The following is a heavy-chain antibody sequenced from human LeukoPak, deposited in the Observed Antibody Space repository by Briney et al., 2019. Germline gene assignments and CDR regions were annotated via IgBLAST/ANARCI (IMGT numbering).Heavy chain of an antibody. CDR3: ARHGPYAAGFDP. D-gene: IGHD2-2*01. CDR2: IYYSGST. Sequence: SETLSLTCTVSGGSISSYYWSWIRPPPGKGLEWIGYIYYSGSTNYNPSLKSRVTISVDTSKNQFSLKLSSVTAADTAVYYCARHGPYAAGFDPWGQGTLVTVSS. J-gene: IGHJ5*02. CDR1: GGSISSYY. V-gene: IGHV4-59*08.